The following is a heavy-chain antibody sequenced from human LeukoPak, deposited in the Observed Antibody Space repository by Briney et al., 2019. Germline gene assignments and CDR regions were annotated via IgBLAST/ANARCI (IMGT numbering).Heavy chain of an antibody. CDR3: ARDPRTYYYDSSSRGAFDI. CDR2: ISAYNGNT. D-gene: IGHD3-22*01. V-gene: IGHV1-18*01. Sequence: ASVKVSCKASGYTFTSYGISWVRQAPGQGLEWMGWISAYNGNTNYAQKLQGRVTMTTDTSTSTAYMELRSLRSDDTAVYYCARDPRTYYYDSSSRGAFDIWGQGTMVTVSS. CDR1: GYTFTSYG. J-gene: IGHJ3*02.